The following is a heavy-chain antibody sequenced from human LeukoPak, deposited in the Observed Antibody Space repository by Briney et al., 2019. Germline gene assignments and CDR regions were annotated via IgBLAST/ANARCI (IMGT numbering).Heavy chain of an antibody. J-gene: IGHJ1*01. D-gene: IGHD5-24*01. Sequence: ASVKVSCKTSGYTFSTYSMNWVRQAPGQGLEWMGWINTNTGNPTYAQGFTGRFVFSLDTSVSTAYLQISSLKPEDTAVYYCARRRRDGYNFLDKWGQGTLVTVSS. V-gene: IGHV7-4-1*02. CDR2: INTNTGNP. CDR1: GYTFSTYS. CDR3: ARRRRDGYNFLDK.